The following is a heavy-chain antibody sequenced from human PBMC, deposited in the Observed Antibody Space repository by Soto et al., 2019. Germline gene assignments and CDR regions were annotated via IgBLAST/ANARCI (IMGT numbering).Heavy chain of an antibody. CDR1: GFTFSSYG. CDR3: PKATKRANYFDY. Sequence: PGWSMRLSCAASGFTFSSYGMHWVRQAPAKGLEWVAVISYDGSTKYYADSVKGRFTISRDNSQNTLYLQMNSLRAEDMAVYYCPKATKRANYFDYWAQGTLVTVSS. CDR2: ISYDGSTK. J-gene: IGHJ4*02. V-gene: IGHV3-30*18.